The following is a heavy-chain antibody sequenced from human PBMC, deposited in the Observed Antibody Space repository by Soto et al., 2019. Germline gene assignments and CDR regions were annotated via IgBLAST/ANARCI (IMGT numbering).Heavy chain of an antibody. V-gene: IGHV5-51*01. J-gene: IGHJ6*02. CDR1: GYSFTSYW. CDR2: IYPGDSDT. CDR3: ARRIAAAGTKWYGMDV. Sequence: GESLKISCKVSGYSFTSYWIGWVRQMPGKGLEWMGIIYPGDSDTRYSPSFQGQVTISAGKSISTAYLQWSSLKASDTAMYYCARRIAAAGTKWYGMDVWGQGTTVTVSS. D-gene: IGHD6-13*01.